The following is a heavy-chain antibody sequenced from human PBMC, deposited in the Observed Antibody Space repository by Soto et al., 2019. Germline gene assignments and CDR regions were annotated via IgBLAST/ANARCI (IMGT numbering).Heavy chain of an antibody. J-gene: IGHJ5*02. D-gene: IGHD2-15*01. CDR3: ARGALLAWFDP. V-gene: IGHV1-3*01. CDR1: GYTFTSYA. Sequence: ASVKVSCKASGYTFTSYAMHWVRQAPGQRLEWMGWVNAGNGNTKYSQKFQGRVTITRDTSASTAYMELSSLRSEDTAVYYCARGALLAWFDPWGQGTLVTVSS. CDR2: VNAGNGNT.